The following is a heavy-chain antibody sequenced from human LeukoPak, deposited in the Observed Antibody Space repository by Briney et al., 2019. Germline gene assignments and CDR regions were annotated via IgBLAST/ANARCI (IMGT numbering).Heavy chain of an antibody. J-gene: IGHJ6*02. CDR2: INSDGIST. CDR1: GFTFSSYL. CDR3: ARESYSGSYLDV. Sequence: GSLRLSCAASGFTFSSYLMHWVRRAPGKGLVWVSRINSDGISTTYADSVKGRFTISRDNAKNTLYLHVNSLRAEDTAVYYCARESYSGSYLDVWGQGTTVTVSS. V-gene: IGHV3-74*01. D-gene: IGHD1-26*01.